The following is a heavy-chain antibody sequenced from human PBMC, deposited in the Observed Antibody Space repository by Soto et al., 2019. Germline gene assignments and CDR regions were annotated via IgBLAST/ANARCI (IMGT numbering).Heavy chain of an antibody. CDR3: ARLEEEYYFDY. CDR1: GGSISSGDYY. V-gene: IGHV4-30-4*01. CDR2: IYYSGST. J-gene: IGHJ4*02. Sequence: SETLSLTCTVSGGSISSGDYYWSWIRQPPGKGLEWIGYIYYSGSTYYNPSLKSRVTISLDTSKNQFSLKLSSVTAADTAVYYCARLEEEYYFDYWGQGTLVTVSS.